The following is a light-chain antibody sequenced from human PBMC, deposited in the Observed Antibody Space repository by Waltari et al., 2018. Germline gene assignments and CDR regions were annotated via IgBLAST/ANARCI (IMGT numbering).Light chain of an antibody. CDR2: NNS. CDR3: QSYDSGLSVWV. CDR1: TSNIGAGYD. Sequence: QSILTQPPSVSGAPGHMVTISCSGGTSNIGAGYDVHWYQQLPGAAPKLLISNNSNRPSGVPVRFSGSRSATSASLAITGLQAEDEADYYCQSYDSGLSVWVFGGGTKLTVV. V-gene: IGLV1-40*01. J-gene: IGLJ3*02.